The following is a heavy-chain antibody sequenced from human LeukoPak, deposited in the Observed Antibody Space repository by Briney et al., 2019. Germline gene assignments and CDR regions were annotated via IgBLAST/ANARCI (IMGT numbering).Heavy chain of an antibody. D-gene: IGHD2-15*01. J-gene: IGHJ3*02. CDR2: VSSSSSYI. CDR1: GFTFSSYS. Sequence: GGSLRLSCAASGFTFSSYSMNWVRQAPGKGLEWVSSVSSSSSYIYYADSVKGRFTISRDNAKNSLYLQMNSLRAEDTAVYYYARDVCGSCYTDAFDIWGQGTMVTVSS. V-gene: IGHV3-21*01. CDR3: ARDVCGSCYTDAFDI.